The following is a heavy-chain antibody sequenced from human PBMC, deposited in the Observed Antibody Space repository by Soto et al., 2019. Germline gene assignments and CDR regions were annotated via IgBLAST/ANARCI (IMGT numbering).Heavy chain of an antibody. CDR2: IDPSDSYT. CDR1: GYSLTSYW. V-gene: IGHV5-10-1*01. D-gene: IGHD6-6*01. CDR3: ARHSGQLEHVMEV. Sequence: PGESLKISCQGSGYSLTSYWIRWVRQMPGKGLEWMRRIDPSDSYTNYSPSFQGHVTISADKSISTAYLQWSSLKASDTAMYYCARHSGQLEHVMEVGCQGTTVNVSS. J-gene: IGHJ6*02.